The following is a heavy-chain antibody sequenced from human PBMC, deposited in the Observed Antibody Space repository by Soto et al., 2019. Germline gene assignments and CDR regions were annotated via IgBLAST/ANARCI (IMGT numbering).Heavy chain of an antibody. Sequence: PGESLKISCRAFRYSFTDYWIGWVRQMPGKGLEWMGVIYPGDSDTRYSPSFQGQVTISADKSISTAYLQWSGLKASDSAIYFCASHTNSRYHFDHWGQGTVVTGS. J-gene: IGHJ4*02. D-gene: IGHD6-13*01. CDR3: ASHTNSRYHFDH. CDR2: IYPGDSDT. CDR1: RYSFTDYW. V-gene: IGHV5-51*01.